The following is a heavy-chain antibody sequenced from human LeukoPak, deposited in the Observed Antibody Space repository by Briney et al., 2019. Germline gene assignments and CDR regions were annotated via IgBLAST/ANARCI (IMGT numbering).Heavy chain of an antibody. CDR2: IWYDGSNK. D-gene: IGHD2-21*02. CDR3: ARGVTTADY. V-gene: IGHV3-33*01. CDR1: GFTFSNYG. Sequence: PGGSLRLSCAASGFTFSNYGMAWVRQPPGKGLEWLAAIWYDGSNKYCADSVKGRFTISRDNSERTLYLQMNSLRAEDTAVYYCARGVTTADYWGQGTLVTVSS. J-gene: IGHJ4*02.